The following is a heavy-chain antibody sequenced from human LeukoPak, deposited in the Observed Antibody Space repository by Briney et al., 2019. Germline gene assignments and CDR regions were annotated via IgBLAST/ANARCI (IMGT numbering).Heavy chain of an antibody. J-gene: IGHJ4*02. CDR2: ISGSGGNT. Sequence: GGSLRLSCAASGFTFSSYAMSWVRQAPGKGLEWVSSISGSGGNTYYADSVKGRFTISRDNSKNTLYLQMNSLRAEDPAVYYCAKTGGDCSGGSCYRSYFDYWGQGTLVTVSS. CDR3: AKTGGDCSGGSCYRSYFDY. D-gene: IGHD2-15*01. CDR1: GFTFSSYA. V-gene: IGHV3-23*01.